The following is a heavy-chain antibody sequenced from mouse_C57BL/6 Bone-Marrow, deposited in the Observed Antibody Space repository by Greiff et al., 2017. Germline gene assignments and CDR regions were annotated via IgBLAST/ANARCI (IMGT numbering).Heavy chain of an antibody. CDR2: ISYSGST. CDR3: ARYCYDGYYAMDY. J-gene: IGHJ4*01. D-gene: IGHD2-12*01. Sequence: EVKLMESGPGLAKPSQTLSLTCSVTGYSITSDYWNWIRKFPGHKLEYMGYISYSGSTYYNPSLKSRISITRDTSKNQYYLQLNSVTTEDTATYDCARYCYDGYYAMDYWGQGTSVTVSS. CDR1: GYSITSDY. V-gene: IGHV3-8*01.